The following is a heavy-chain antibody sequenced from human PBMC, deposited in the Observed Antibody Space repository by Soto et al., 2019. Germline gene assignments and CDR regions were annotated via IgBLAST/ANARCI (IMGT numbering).Heavy chain of an antibody. V-gene: IGHV1-8*01. Sequence: QVQLVQSGAEVKKPGASVKVSCKASGYTFTSYDINWVSQATGQGLEWMGWMNPNSGNTGYAQKFQGRVTMTRNTSISTAYMELSSLRSEDTAVYYCASAVTTHYYYYYMDVWGKGTTVTVSS. CDR1: GYTFTSYD. CDR3: ASAVTTHYYYYYMDV. D-gene: IGHD4-17*01. CDR2: MNPNSGNT. J-gene: IGHJ6*03.